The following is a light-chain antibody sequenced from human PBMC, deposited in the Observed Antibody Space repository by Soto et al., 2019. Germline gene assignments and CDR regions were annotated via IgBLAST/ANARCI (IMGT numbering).Light chain of an antibody. V-gene: IGKV3-20*01. CDR1: QSVSSSY. CDR2: GAS. Sequence: EIVLTQSPGTLSSSPGERATLSCRASQSVSSSYLAWYQQKPGQATRLLIYGASSRATGIPDRFSGSGSGTDFTLTISRLEPEDFAVYYCQQYGSSPPWTFGQGTKVEIK. J-gene: IGKJ1*01. CDR3: QQYGSSPPWT.